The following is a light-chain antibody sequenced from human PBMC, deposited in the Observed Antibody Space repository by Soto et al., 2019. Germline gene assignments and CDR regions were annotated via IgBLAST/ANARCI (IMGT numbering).Light chain of an antibody. CDR1: QDIATY. V-gene: IGKV1-39*01. Sequence: DVQMTQSPSSLSASVGNRVTITCQASQDIATYLNWYQQKPGKAPNLLIYDASNLQSGVPSRFSGSGSGTDFTLTINSLQPEDFATFYCQQSSSTPLTFGQGTKVDIK. J-gene: IGKJ1*01. CDR3: QQSSSTPLT. CDR2: DAS.